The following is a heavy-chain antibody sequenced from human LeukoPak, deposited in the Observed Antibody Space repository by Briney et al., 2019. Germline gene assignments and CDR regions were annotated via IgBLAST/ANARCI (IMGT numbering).Heavy chain of an antibody. CDR1: GDSISSYY. CDR3: ARDNYDSSGSNDAFDI. V-gene: IGHV4-59*12. J-gene: IGHJ3*02. Sequence: SETLCLTCGVSGDSISSYYWSWIPEPPGKGLEWRGYIYYSGSTNYNPSLKSRVTISVDTSKNQFSPKLRSVTAAYTAVYYCARDNYDSSGSNDAFDIWGQGTMVTVSS. CDR2: IYYSGST. D-gene: IGHD3-22*01.